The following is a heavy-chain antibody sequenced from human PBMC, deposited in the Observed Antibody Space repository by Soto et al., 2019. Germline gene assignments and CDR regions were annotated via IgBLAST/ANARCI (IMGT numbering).Heavy chain of an antibody. CDR1: GGSISSSSYY. CDR3: ARSWSESRGYYYYYYGMDV. CDR2: IYYSGST. D-gene: IGHD3-10*01. J-gene: IGHJ6*02. V-gene: IGHV4-39*01. Sequence: PSETLSLTCTVSGGSISSSSYYWGWIRQPPGKGLEWIGSIYYSGSTYYNPSLKSRVTISVDTSKNQFSLKLSSVTAADTAVYYCARSWSESRGYYYYYYGMDVWGQGTTVTVS.